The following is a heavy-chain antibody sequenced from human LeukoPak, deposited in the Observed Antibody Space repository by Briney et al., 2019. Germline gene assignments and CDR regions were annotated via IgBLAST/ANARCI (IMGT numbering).Heavy chain of an antibody. CDR1: GFTFDDYG. CDR3: ARDSIWGSYRYSWGGYFDY. J-gene: IGHJ4*02. CDR2: INWNGGST. V-gene: IGHV3-20*04. Sequence: GGSLRLSCAASGFTFDDYGMSWVRQAPGKGLEWVSGINWNGGSTGYADSVKGRFTISRDNAKNSLYLQMNSLRAEDTALYYCARDSIWGSYRYSWGGYFDYWGQGTLVTVSS. D-gene: IGHD3-16*02.